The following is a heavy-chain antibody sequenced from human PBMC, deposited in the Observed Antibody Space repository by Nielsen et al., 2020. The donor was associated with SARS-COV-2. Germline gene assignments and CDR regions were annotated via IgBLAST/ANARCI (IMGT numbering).Heavy chain of an antibody. CDR3: ARGYSNRRFDP. D-gene: IGHD6-13*01. J-gene: IGHJ5*02. Sequence: WVRQAPGRGLEWMGIINPSGGSTSYAQKFQGRVTMTRDTSTSTVYMELSSLRSEDTAVYYCARGYSNRRFDPWGQGTLVTVSS. V-gene: IGHV1-46*01. CDR2: INPSGGST.